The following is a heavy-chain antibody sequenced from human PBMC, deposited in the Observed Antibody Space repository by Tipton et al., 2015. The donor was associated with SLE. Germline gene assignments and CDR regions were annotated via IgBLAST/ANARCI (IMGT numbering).Heavy chain of an antibody. D-gene: IGHD4/OR15-4a*01. J-gene: IGHJ6*03. CDR2: IWDDGSKE. CDR1: GFTFSTYN. CDR3: ARDGANSYYMDV. Sequence: RSLRLSCTASGFTFSTYNMHWVRQAPGKGLEWVATIWDDGSKEYYADSVKGRFTISRGNSKNTLYLQMNSLRAEDTAVYYCARDGANSYYMDVWGKGTTVTVSS. V-gene: IGHV3-33*08.